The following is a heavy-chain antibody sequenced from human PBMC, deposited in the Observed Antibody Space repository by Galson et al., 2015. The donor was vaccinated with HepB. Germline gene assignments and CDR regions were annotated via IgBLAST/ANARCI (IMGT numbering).Heavy chain of an antibody. V-gene: IGHV3-7*03. Sequence: SLRLSCAASGFTFSSYWMNWVRQAPGKGLEWVAHINQDGSSKYYVDSLKGRFTILRDNAKDSVYLQLDSLRAEDTAVYYCARRISLVRGIITKPDYYYGMDVWGQGTTVTVAS. CDR1: GFTFSSYW. CDR3: ARRISLVRGIITKPDYYYGMDV. D-gene: IGHD3-10*01. CDR2: INQDGSSK. J-gene: IGHJ6*02.